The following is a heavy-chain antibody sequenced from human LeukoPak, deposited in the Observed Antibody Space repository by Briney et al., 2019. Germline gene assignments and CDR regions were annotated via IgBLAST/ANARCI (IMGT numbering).Heavy chain of an antibody. D-gene: IGHD3-16*01. Sequence: SETLSLTCTVSGGSINDYYWSWIRQPSGKGLEWIAYIHYSGSTNYNPSLKSRVIILIDTSRSQLSLKLSSVTAADTAVYYCARIEGDNSLDYWGQGTLVTVSS. CDR2: IHYSGST. CDR1: GGSINDYY. CDR3: ARIEGDNSLDY. J-gene: IGHJ4*02. V-gene: IGHV4-59*01.